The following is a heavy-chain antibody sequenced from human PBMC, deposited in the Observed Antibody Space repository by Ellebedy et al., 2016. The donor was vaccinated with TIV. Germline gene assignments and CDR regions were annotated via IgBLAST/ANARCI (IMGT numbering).Heavy chain of an antibody. V-gene: IGHV4-39*01. J-gene: IGHJ3*02. CDR2: IYYSGST. Sequence: SETLSLTCTVSGGSISSYYWGWIRQPPGKALEWIATIYYSGSTYYNPSLKSRVTISVDTSRNQFSLRLNSVTAADTAVYYCARLPSEDAFDIWGQGTMVTVSS. CDR1: GGSISSYY. CDR3: ARLPSEDAFDI.